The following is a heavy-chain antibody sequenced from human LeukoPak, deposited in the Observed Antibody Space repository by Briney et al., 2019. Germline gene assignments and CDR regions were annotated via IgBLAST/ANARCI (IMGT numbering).Heavy chain of an antibody. CDR3: ARVSQTGWGGIY. V-gene: IGHV4-30-4*01. CDR1: GGSISSGDYY. D-gene: IGHD1-1*01. J-gene: IGHJ4*02. CDR2: IYYSGST. Sequence: SETLSLTCTVSGGSISSGDYYWSWIRQPPGKGLEWIGYIYYSGSTYYNPSLKSRVTISVDTSKNQFSLKLSSVTAADTAVYYCARVSQTGWGGIYWGQGALVTVSS.